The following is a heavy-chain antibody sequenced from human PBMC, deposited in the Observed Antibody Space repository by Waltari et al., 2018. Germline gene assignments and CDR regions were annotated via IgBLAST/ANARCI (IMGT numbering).Heavy chain of an antibody. J-gene: IGHJ4*02. V-gene: IGHV3-9*03. Sequence: EVQLVESGGGLVQPGRSLRLSCAASGFTFDDYAMHWVRQAPGKGLEWVSGISWKSGSIGYAASVKGRFNISRDNAKNSLYLQMNSLRAEDMALYYCAKVRGTYDFWSGFDYWGQGTLVTVSS. CDR1: GFTFDDYA. D-gene: IGHD3-3*01. CDR2: ISWKSGSI. CDR3: AKVRGTYDFWSGFDY.